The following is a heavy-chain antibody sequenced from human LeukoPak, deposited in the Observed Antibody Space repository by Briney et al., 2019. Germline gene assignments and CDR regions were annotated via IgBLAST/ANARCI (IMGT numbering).Heavy chain of an antibody. CDR2: SKNKANSYIT. CDR1: GFTFSNAW. V-gene: IGHV3-72*01. CDR3: ARDDGGQGDY. J-gene: IGHJ4*02. Sequence: AGGSLRLSCAASGFTFSNAWMNWVRQAPGKGLEWVGRSKNKANSYITQYAAFVQGRFTISRDDSKNSLYLQINSLKTEDTAVYYCARDDGGQGDYWGQGTLVTVSS. D-gene: IGHD2-15*01.